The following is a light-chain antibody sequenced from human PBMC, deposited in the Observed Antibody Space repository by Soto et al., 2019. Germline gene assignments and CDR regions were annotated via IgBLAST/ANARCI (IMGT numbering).Light chain of an antibody. CDR1: SSDVGAFNF. Sequence: QSVLTQPASVSGSPGQSITFSCTGTSSDVGAFNFVSGYQQHPGKAPKLMIYDVRHRPSGVSDRFSGSKSGNAASLTIYGLQAEDEADYYCTSHTTTSPPVLFGGGTKVTVL. V-gene: IGLV2-14*03. J-gene: IGLJ2*01. CDR2: DVR. CDR3: TSHTTTSPPVL.